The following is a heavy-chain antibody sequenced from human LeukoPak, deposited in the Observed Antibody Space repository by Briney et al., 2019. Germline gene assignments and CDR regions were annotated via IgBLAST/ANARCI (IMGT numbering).Heavy chain of an antibody. D-gene: IGHD3-22*01. CDR3: ARDSNYYDSRGNDAFDIWGLGNDAFDI. Sequence: PSETLSLTCTVSGGSISSYYWSWIRQPPGKGLEWIGYIYYSGSTNYNPSLKSRVTISVDTSKNQFSLKLSSVTAADTAVYYCARDSNYYDSRGNDAFDIWGLGNDAFDIWGQGTMVTVSS. V-gene: IGHV4-59*01. CDR1: GGSISSYY. J-gene: IGHJ3*02. CDR2: IYYSGST.